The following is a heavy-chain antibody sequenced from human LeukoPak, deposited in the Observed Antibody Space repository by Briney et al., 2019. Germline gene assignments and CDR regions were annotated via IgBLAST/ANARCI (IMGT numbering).Heavy chain of an antibody. J-gene: IGHJ5*02. CDR1: GFTFSSYG. Sequence: GGSLRLSCAASGFTFSSYGMHWVRQAPGKGLEWVAFIRYDGSNKYYADSVKGRFTISRDNSKNTLYLQMNSLRPEDTAVYYCAGVEGGDWLDPWGQGTLVTVSS. CDR2: IRYDGSNK. V-gene: IGHV3-30*02. D-gene: IGHD3-16*01. CDR3: AGVEGGDWLDP.